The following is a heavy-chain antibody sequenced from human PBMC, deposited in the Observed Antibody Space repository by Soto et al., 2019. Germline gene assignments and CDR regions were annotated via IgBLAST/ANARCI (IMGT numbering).Heavy chain of an antibody. Sequence: EVQLLESGGGLVQPGGSLRLSCAASGLTFSNYAVSWVRQAPGKGLAWVSGISDSGRSTYYADSVRGRFTISRDNSRNTVYLQVSSLSADDTALYYCASRRGGGYYFDYWGQGTLVTVSS. J-gene: IGHJ4*02. CDR2: ISDSGRST. V-gene: IGHV3-23*01. D-gene: IGHD3-10*01. CDR1: GLTFSNYA. CDR3: ASRRGGGYYFDY.